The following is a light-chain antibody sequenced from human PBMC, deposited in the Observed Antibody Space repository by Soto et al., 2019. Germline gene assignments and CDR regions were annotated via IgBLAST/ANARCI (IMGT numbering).Light chain of an antibody. V-gene: IGKV1-9*01. CDR3: QQLHDYPLT. Sequence: DIQLTQSPSFLSASVGDRVTITCRASQGISSYLAWYQQKPGKAPNLLIYATSTLQSGVPSRFSGSGSGTEFTLTISSLQPEDFATYYWQQLHDYPLTCGGGTKVEIK. CDR1: QGISSY. J-gene: IGKJ4*01. CDR2: ATS.